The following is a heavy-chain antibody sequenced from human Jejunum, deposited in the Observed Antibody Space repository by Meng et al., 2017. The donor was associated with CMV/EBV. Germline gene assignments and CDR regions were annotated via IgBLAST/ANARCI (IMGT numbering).Heavy chain of an antibody. J-gene: IGHJ4*02. CDR3: ARDSSRLYNS. V-gene: IGHV4-39*07. D-gene: IGHD1-20*01. Sequence: TVTGDSISTSNSYCGWLRQPPGKGLAWIGIIYYTGSTHYNPSLESRVSISVDTSKSQFFLKLSSVTAADTAVYFCARDSSRLYNSWGQGTLVTVSS. CDR2: IYYTGST. CDR1: GDSISTSNSY.